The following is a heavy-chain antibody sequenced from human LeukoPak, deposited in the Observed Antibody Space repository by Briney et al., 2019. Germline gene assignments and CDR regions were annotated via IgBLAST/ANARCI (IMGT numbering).Heavy chain of an antibody. V-gene: IGHV3-21*04. CDR3: ARDIASRRLDY. Sequence: GGSLRLSCAASGFTFSSYSMNWVRQAPGKGLEWVSSISSSSSYIYYADSVKGRFTISRDNSKNTQSLQMNSLRVEDTAVYYCARDIASRRLDYWGQGTLVTVSS. CDR2: ISSSSSYI. D-gene: IGHD6-13*01. J-gene: IGHJ4*02. CDR1: GFTFSSYS.